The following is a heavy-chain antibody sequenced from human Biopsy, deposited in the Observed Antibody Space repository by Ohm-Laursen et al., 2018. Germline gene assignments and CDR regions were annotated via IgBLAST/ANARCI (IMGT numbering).Heavy chain of an antibody. Sequence: GTLSLTCTVSGGSFTGHYWTWIRQLPGKGLEWIGHISHTGYTSYKSSLKSRVTISLDTSRKHFSLRLTSLAAADTAVYYCARGSNEYGGLYSPHWGQGTLVTVSS. V-gene: IGHV4-59*11. CDR1: GGSFTGHY. D-gene: IGHD4-23*01. J-gene: IGHJ4*02. CDR3: ARGSNEYGGLYSPH. CDR2: ISHTGYT.